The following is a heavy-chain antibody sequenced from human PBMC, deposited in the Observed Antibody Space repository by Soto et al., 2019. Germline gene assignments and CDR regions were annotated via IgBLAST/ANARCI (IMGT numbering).Heavy chain of an antibody. CDR1: GGTFSSYA. CDR3: ARGTEENGKAYYYYGMDV. CDR2: IIPIFGTA. D-gene: IGHD4-17*01. J-gene: IGHJ6*02. Sequence: QVQLVQSGAEVKKPGSSVKVSCKASGGTFSSYAISWVRQAPGQGLEWMGGIIPIFGTANYAQKFQGRVTITADESTSTAYMELGSLRYDDTAVYYCARGTEENGKAYYYYGMDVWGQGTTVAVSS. V-gene: IGHV1-69*01.